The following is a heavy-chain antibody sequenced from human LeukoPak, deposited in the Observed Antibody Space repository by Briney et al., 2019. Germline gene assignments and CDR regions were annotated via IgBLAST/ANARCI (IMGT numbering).Heavy chain of an antibody. CDR3: ARDSRSIAVAGAFDY. CDR1: GFTFSSYS. J-gene: IGHJ4*02. Sequence: GGSLRLSCAASGFTFSSYSMNWVRQAPGKGLEWVSSISSSSSYIYYADSVKGRFTISRDNAKNSLYLQMNSLRAEDTAVYYCARDSRSIAVAGAFDYWGQGTLVTVSS. D-gene: IGHD6-19*01. V-gene: IGHV3-21*01. CDR2: ISSSSSYI.